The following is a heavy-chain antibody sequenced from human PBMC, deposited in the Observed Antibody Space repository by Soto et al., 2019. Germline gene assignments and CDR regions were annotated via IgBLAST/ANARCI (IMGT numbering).Heavy chain of an antibody. CDR1: GGSISSYY. J-gene: IGHJ4*02. V-gene: IGHV4-59*01. CDR2: IYYSGST. D-gene: IGHD3-3*01. CDR3: ARAPTYDFWSGSKGYYFDY. Sequence: SETLSLTCTVSGGSISSYYWSWIRQPPGKGLEWIGYIYYSGSTNYNPSLKSRVTISVDTSKNQFSLKLSSVTAADTAVYYCARAPTYDFWSGSKGYYFDYWGQGTLVTVSS.